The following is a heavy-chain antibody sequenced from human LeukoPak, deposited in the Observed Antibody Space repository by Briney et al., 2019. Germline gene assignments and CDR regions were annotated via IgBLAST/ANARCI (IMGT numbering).Heavy chain of an antibody. Sequence: KPSETLSLTCTVSGGSISSSSYYWGWIRQPPGKGLEWIGSISYSGSTYYNPSLKSRFTISEDTSKNQFSLKLSSVTAADTAVYYCARVGENYFDYWGQGTLVTVSS. CDR3: ARVGENYFDY. J-gene: IGHJ4*02. CDR1: GGSISSSSYY. D-gene: IGHD3-10*01. CDR2: ISYSGST. V-gene: IGHV4-39*07.